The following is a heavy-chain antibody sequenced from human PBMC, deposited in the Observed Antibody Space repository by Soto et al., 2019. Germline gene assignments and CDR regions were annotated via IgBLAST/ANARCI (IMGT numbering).Heavy chain of an antibody. Sequence: GASVKVSCKASGYTFTSYGISWVRQAPGQGLEWMGWISAHNGNIDYAQKFQGRVTMTTDTSTSTAYMELRSLRADDTAVYFCARDGLAGPTTFDYWGQGTLVTVSS. D-gene: IGHD1-26*01. CDR1: GYTFTSYG. CDR2: ISAHNGNI. V-gene: IGHV1-18*01. J-gene: IGHJ4*02. CDR3: ARDGLAGPTTFDY.